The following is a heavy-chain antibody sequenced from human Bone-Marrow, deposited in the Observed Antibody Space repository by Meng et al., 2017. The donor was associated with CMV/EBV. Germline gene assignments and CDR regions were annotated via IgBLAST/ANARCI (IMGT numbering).Heavy chain of an antibody. J-gene: IGHJ4*02. CDR2: IYYSGST. CDR3: ARVALNYYDSSGPFDY. V-gene: IGHV4-61*01. Sequence: GSLRLSCTVSGGSVSSGNYYWSWIRQPPGKGLEWIGYIYYSGSTNYNPSLKSRVTISVDTSKNQFSLKLSSVTAADTAVYYCARVALNYYDSSGPFDYWGQGTLVTVSS. CDR1: GGSVSSGNYY. D-gene: IGHD3-22*01.